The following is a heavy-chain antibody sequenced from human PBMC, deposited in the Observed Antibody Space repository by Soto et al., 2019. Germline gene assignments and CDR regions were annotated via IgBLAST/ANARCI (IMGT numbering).Heavy chain of an antibody. Sequence: SVKVSCKASGYTFTSYGISWVRQAPGQGLEWMGGIIPIFGTANYAQKFQGRVTITADESTSTAYMELSSLRSEDTAVYYCARASTRYSSSWPYYYYYGMDVWGQGTTVTV. D-gene: IGHD6-13*01. J-gene: IGHJ6*02. CDR2: IIPIFGTA. CDR1: GYTFTSYG. CDR3: ARASTRYSSSWPYYYYYGMDV. V-gene: IGHV1-69*13.